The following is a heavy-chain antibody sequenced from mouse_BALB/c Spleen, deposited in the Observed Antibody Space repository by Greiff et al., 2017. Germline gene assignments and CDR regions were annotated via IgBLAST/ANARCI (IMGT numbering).Heavy chain of an antibody. J-gene: IGHJ2*01. Sequence: EVQLQQSGPELVKPGASVKMSCKASGYTFTSYVMHWVKQKPGQGLEWIGYINPYNDGTKYNEKFKGKATLTSDTSSSTAYMELSSLTSEDSAVYYCARRGATAIFDYWGQGTTLTVSS. D-gene: IGHD1-2*01. CDR3: ARRGATAIFDY. CDR1: GYTFTSYV. CDR2: INPYNDGT. V-gene: IGHV1-14*01.